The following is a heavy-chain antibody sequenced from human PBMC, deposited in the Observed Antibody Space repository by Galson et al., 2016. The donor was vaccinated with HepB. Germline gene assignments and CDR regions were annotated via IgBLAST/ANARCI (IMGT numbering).Heavy chain of an antibody. V-gene: IGHV4-39*01. CDR1: GDSISSSTYS. CDR3: ARPNLASVGGCFDR. CDR2: IDYSGYT. J-gene: IGHJ5*02. D-gene: IGHD3-10*01. Sequence: SETLSLTCTVSGDSISSSTYSWGWLRQPPGKGLEWIGSIDYSGYTYYNPSLKSRVTISVDTSKNQFSLNLKSVTAADTAFYYCARPNLASVGGCFDRWGQGTLVAVSS.